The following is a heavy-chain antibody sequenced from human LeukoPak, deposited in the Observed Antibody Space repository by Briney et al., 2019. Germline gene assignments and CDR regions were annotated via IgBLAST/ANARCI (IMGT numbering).Heavy chain of an antibody. CDR1: GGSISSGDYY. CDR3: ARSYYDSSGYYDV. J-gene: IGHJ4*02. Sequence: SETLSLTCTVSGGSISSGDYYWSWIRQPPGKGLEWIGYIYHSGSTYYNPSLKSRVTISVDTSKNQFSLKLSSVTAADTAVYYCARSYYDSSGYYDVWGQGTLVTVSS. D-gene: IGHD3-22*01. V-gene: IGHV4-30-4*01. CDR2: IYHSGST.